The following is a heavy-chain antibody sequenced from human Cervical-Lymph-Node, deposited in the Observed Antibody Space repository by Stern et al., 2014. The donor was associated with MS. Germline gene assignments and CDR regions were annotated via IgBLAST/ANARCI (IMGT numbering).Heavy chain of an antibody. CDR3: ARFFAGKYCRGESCHSLTDYYFDY. V-gene: IGHV4-59*01. D-gene: IGHD2-15*01. J-gene: IGHJ4*02. Sequence: QVQLQESGPGLVKPSETLSLTCTVSGGSINSYYWSWIRQPPGKGLEWIGYIHDSGSPHYNPSLKSRVTISVDSSKNQFSLKLISVTAADTAVYYCARFFAGKYCRGESCHSLTDYYFDYWGQGSLVIVSS. CDR2: IHDSGSP. CDR1: GGSINSYY.